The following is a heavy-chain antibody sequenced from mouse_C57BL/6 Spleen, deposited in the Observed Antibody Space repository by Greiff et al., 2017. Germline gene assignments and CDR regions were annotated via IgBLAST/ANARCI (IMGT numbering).Heavy chain of an antibody. CDR3: ARQEATVFDV. CDR2: ISNLAYSI. V-gene: IGHV5-15*01. J-gene: IGHJ1*03. D-gene: IGHD1-1*01. CDR1: GFTFSDYG. Sequence: EVKLMESGGGLVQPGGSLKLSCAASGFTFSDYGMAWVRQAPRKGPEWVAFISNLAYSIYYADTVTGRFTISRENAKNTLYLEMSSLRSEDTAMYYCARQEATVFDVWGTGTTVTVSS.